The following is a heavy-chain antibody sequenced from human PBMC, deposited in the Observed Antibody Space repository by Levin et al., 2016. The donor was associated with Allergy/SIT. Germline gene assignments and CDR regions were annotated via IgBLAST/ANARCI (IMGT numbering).Heavy chain of an antibody. Sequence: WIRQPPGKGLEWVSSISSSSSYIYYADSVKGRFTISRDNAKNSLYLQMNSLRAEDTAVYYCAREGVRRDGYNPGYYYGMDVWGQGTTVTVSS. D-gene: IGHD5-24*01. V-gene: IGHV3-21*01. CDR3: AREGVRRDGYNPGYYYGMDV. CDR2: ISSSSSYI. J-gene: IGHJ6*02.